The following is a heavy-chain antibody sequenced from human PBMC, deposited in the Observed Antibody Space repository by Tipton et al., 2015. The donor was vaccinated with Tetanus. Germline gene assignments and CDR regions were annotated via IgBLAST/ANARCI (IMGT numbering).Heavy chain of an antibody. CDR3: AREVPAAGHFDS. D-gene: IGHD2-2*01. Sequence: GLVKPSETLSLTCTVSGGSASNGSYYWNWIRQPPGKGLEWIGYVYYNGNTHYNPALKSRVTISVDTSKNQFSLKLSSVTAADTAIYYCAREVPAAGHFDSWGQGTLVTVSS. J-gene: IGHJ4*02. CDR2: VYYNGNT. V-gene: IGHV4-61*01. CDR1: GGSASNGSYY.